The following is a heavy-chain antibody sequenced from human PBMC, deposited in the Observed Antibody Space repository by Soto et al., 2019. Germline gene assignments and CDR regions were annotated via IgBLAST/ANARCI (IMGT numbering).Heavy chain of an antibody. D-gene: IGHD1-26*01. CDR1: GYSFASHW. V-gene: IGHV5-51*01. CDR3: ARYSGSYWHYLDF. J-gene: IGHJ4*02. Sequence: GESLKISCKGSGYSFASHWXAWVRQMPEKGLEWIGTIYPGDSDTKYSSAFRGHVTISADTSVSTAYLQWRSLEATDSAIYYCARYSGSYWHYLDFWGQGTLVTVSS. CDR2: IYPGDSDT.